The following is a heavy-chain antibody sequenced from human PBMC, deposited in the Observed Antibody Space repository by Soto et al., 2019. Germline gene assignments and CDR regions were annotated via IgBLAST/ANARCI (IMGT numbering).Heavy chain of an antibody. D-gene: IGHD5-12*01. CDR1: GFTFSTYG. CDR3: ARDRPDTSFAT. CDR2: IWHDGSNQ. V-gene: IGHV3-33*01. Sequence: QVQLVESGGGVVQTGRSLRLSCAASGFTFSTYGMHWVRQAPGKGLEWVAVIWHDGSNQYYGDSVKGRFIISRDNSKNTLYLQMNSVRADDAAIYYCARDRPDTSFATWGQGTLVTVSS. J-gene: IGHJ4*02.